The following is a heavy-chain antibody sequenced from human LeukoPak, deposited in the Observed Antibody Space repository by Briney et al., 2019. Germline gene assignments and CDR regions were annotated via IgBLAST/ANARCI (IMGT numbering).Heavy chain of an antibody. Sequence: PGGSLRLSCAASGFTFSTFAMIWVRQPPGKGLEWVSGINWNGGSTGYADSVKGRFTISRDNAKNSLYLQMNSLRAEDTALYYCARVPLMVYDNWFDPWGQGTLVTVSS. D-gene: IGHD2-8*01. J-gene: IGHJ5*02. CDR3: ARVPLMVYDNWFDP. CDR1: GFTFSTFA. CDR2: INWNGGST. V-gene: IGHV3-20*04.